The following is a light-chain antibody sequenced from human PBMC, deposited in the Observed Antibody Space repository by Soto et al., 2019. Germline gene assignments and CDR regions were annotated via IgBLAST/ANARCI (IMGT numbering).Light chain of an antibody. CDR2: AAS. CDR1: QDIRND. V-gene: IGKV1-17*01. CDR3: LQHNAYPWA. Sequence: DIQMTQSPSSLSASIGDRVTITCRASQDIRNDLVWYQQKPGKAPNRLIYAASTLQSGVPSRFSGSASGTQFTLTISSLQPEDFATYYCLQHNAYPWAFGPGTKVEV. J-gene: IGKJ1*01.